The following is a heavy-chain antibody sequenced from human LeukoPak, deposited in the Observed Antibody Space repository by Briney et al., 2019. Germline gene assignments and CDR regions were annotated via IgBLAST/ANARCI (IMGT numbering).Heavy chain of an antibody. CDR2: IYYSGST. V-gene: IGHV4-39*07. CDR3: ASGIAVAGTGFDY. D-gene: IGHD6-19*01. J-gene: IGHJ4*02. CDR1: GGSISSSSYY. Sequence: SETLSLTCTVSGGSISSSSYYWGWIRQPPGKGLEWIGSIYYSGSTYYNPSLKSRVTISVDTSKNQFSLKLSSVTAADTAVYYCASGIAVAGTGFDYWGQGTLVTVSS.